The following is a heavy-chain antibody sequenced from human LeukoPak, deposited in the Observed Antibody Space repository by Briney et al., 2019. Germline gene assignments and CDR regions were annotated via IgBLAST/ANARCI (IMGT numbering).Heavy chain of an antibody. Sequence: SETLSLTCTISGGSVSSYYWSWIRQPPGKGLEWIGYIYYSGSTNYNPSLKSRVTISIDTSKNQFSLKLTSVTAADTAVYYCAREGGFYRPLDYSGQGTLVTVSS. J-gene: IGHJ4*02. CDR2: IYYSGST. CDR3: AREGGFYRPLDY. D-gene: IGHD3-3*01. CDR1: GGSVSSYY. V-gene: IGHV4-59*02.